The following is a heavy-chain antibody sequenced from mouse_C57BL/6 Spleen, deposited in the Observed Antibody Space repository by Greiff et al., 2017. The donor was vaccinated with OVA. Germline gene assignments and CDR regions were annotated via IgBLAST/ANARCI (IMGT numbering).Heavy chain of an antibody. CDR2: IYPGSGST. CDR3: ARGDYGYDWFAY. Sequence: QVQLKQPGAELVKPGASVKMSCKASGYTFTSYWITWVKQRPGQGLEWIGDIYPGSGSTNYNEKFKSKATLTVDTSSSTAYMQLSSLTSEDSAVYYCARGDYGYDWFAYWGQGTLVTVSA. CDR1: GYTFTSYW. V-gene: IGHV1-55*01. J-gene: IGHJ3*01. D-gene: IGHD2-2*01.